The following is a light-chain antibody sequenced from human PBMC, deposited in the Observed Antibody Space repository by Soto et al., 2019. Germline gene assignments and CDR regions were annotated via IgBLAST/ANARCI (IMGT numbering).Light chain of an antibody. J-gene: IGKJ3*01. CDR3: QRYNSAPRT. V-gene: IGKV1-27*01. Sequence: DIQMTQSPSSLSASVGDRVSITFRASQVISNYLAWYQQKPGRVPKLLIYAASTLQSGVPSRFSGSGSGTDFTLTISSPHPEDVATYYCQRYNSAPRTFGPGTKVDIK. CDR2: AAS. CDR1: QVISNY.